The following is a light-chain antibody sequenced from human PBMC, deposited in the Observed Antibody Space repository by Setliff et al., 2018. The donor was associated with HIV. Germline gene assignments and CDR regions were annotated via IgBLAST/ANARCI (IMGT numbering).Light chain of an antibody. CDR3: QSYDSSLSGSYV. J-gene: IGLJ1*01. Sequence: GAGYDVHWYQQLPGTAPKLLIYDNSNRPSGVPDRFSGSKSGTSASLAITGLQAEDEADYYCQSYDSSLSGSYVFGTGTKV. CDR2: DNS. V-gene: IGLV1-40*01. CDR1: GAGYD.